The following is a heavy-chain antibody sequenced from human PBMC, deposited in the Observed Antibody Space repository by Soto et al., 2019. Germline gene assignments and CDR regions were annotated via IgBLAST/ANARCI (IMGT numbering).Heavy chain of an antibody. Sequence: QVKLVQSGAEVKKPGASVKVSCKASGYTFTSYDIIWVRQATGQGLEWMGWMNPSTGNTDSAEKFQGRLTMTRNTSISTVYMELSSLSFEDTAVYYCARGRIIVAGGFDPWGQGTLVTVSS. D-gene: IGHD6-19*01. CDR1: GYTFTSYD. CDR3: ARGRIIVAGGFDP. V-gene: IGHV1-8*01. CDR2: MNPSTGNT. J-gene: IGHJ5*02.